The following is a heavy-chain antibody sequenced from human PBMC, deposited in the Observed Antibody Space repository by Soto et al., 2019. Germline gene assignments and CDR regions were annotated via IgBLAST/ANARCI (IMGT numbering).Heavy chain of an antibody. V-gene: IGHV3-74*01. D-gene: IGHD2-8*01. CDR2: VNSDGSST. Sequence: GGSLRLSCAASGFTFSNYWMHWVRQAPGKGLVWVSRVNSDGSSTNYADSVKGRFTISRDNAKNTLYLHMNSLRAEDTAVYYCAGRDCTNGVCFFYWGQGTLVTVPS. CDR3: AGRDCTNGVCFFY. CDR1: GFTFSNYW. J-gene: IGHJ4*02.